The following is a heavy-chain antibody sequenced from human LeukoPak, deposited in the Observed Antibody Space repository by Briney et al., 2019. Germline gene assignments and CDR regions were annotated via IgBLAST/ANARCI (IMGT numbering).Heavy chain of an antibody. J-gene: IGHJ3*02. CDR3: ARESIYYDSSGYYYAFDI. Sequence: PGGSLRLSCAASGFTFSSYWMHWVRRAPGKGLVWVSRINSDGSSTSYADSVKGRFTISRDNAKNTLYLQMNSLRAEDTAVYYCARESIYYDSSGYYYAFDIWGQGTMVTVSS. V-gene: IGHV3-74*01. CDR1: GFTFSSYW. D-gene: IGHD3-22*01. CDR2: INSDGSST.